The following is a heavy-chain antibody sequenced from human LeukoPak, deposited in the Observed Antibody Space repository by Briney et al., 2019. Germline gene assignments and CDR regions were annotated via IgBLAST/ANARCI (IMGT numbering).Heavy chain of an antibody. Sequence: GVSLRLSCTASGFTFSSHWMTWVRQPPGKGLEWVANIKEDGSVKYYVDSVKGRFTISRDNTNNALYLQMNSLRADDTAVYFCARDSTWLLDYWGQGTLITVSS. CDR3: ARDSTWLLDY. CDR2: IKEDGSVK. J-gene: IGHJ4*02. CDR1: GFTFSSHW. D-gene: IGHD6-19*01. V-gene: IGHV3-7*03.